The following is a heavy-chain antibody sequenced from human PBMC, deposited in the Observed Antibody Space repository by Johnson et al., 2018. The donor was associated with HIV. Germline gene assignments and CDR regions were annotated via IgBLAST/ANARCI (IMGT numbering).Heavy chain of an antibody. CDR1: GFTFSSYG. Sequence: QVQLVESGGGLVQPGGSLRLSCAASGFTFSSYGMHWVRQAPGKGLEWLAVISYDGSNKYYGDSVKGRFTISRDNSKNTLYLQMNRLRAEDTAVYYCAREGGTFYDSSGSLAFDIWGQGTMVTVSS. D-gene: IGHD3-22*01. V-gene: IGHV3-30*03. J-gene: IGHJ3*02. CDR3: AREGGTFYDSSGSLAFDI. CDR2: ISYDGSNK.